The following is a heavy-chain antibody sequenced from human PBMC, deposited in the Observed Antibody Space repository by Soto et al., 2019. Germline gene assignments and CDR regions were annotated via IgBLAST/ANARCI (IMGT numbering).Heavy chain of an antibody. J-gene: IGHJ4*02. CDR3: AREGPIAAAGYFDY. D-gene: IGHD6-13*01. CDR1: GFTFSSYA. V-gene: IGHV3-30-3*01. Sequence: LRLSCAASGFTFSSYAMHWVRQAPGKGLEWVAVISYDGSNKYYADSVKGRFTISRDNSKNTLYLQMNSLRAEDTAVYYCAREGPIAAAGYFDYWGQGTLVTVSS. CDR2: ISYDGSNK.